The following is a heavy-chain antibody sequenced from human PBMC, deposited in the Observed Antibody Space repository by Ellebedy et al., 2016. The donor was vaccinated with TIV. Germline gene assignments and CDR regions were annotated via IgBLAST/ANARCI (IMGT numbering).Heavy chain of an antibody. Sequence: MPSETLSLTCSVSGGSVSSTRYYWAWICQPTAKGLEYIGSVFYSGSPYYNPSFKSRVTLSADTSKNQFSLNLRTVTAADTAVYYCARTDPWQPIDDWGQGILVSVSS. J-gene: IGHJ4*02. CDR2: VFYSGSP. CDR3: ARTDPWQPIDD. D-gene: IGHD2-21*02. V-gene: IGHV4-39*01. CDR1: GGSVSSTRYY.